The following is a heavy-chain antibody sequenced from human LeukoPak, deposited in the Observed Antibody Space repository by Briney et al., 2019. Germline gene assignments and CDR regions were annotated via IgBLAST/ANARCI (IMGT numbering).Heavy chain of an antibody. D-gene: IGHD6-13*01. V-gene: IGHV5-51*01. CDR3: ARRGTAQWFDP. J-gene: IGHJ5*02. CDR1: GHNFANYW. CDR2: IYPGDSDT. Sequence: GESLKISCKGSGHNFANYWIGWVRQMPGKGLEWMGIIYPGDSDTRYSPSFQGQVAISADKSISTAYLQWSSLKASDTAIYYCARRGTAQWFDPWGQGTLVSVSS.